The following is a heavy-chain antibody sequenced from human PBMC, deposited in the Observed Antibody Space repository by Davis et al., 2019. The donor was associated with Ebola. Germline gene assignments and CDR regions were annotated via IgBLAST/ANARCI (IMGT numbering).Heavy chain of an antibody. CDR3: AKDLLWWSASDV. D-gene: IGHD2-21*01. Sequence: PGGSLRLSCAASGFTFSSYDMNWVRQAPGKGLEWVSGIDSSSNGRHYADSVKGRFTISRDDSKNTVYLQMNSLRAEDTAVYYCAKDLLWWSASDVWGQGTTVTVSS. CDR1: GFTFSSYD. V-gene: IGHV3-23*05. J-gene: IGHJ6*02. CDR2: IDSSSNGR.